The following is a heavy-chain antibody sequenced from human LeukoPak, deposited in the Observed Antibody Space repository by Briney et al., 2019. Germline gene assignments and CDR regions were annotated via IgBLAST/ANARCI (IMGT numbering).Heavy chain of an antibody. CDR1: GYTFTGYY. J-gene: IGHJ4*02. CDR2: INPNSGGT. CDR3: ARSTLVSRSSSDY. V-gene: IGHV1-2*02. D-gene: IGHD6-6*01. Sequence: ASVKVSCKASGYTFTGYYMHWVRQAPGQGLEWMGWINPNSGGTNYAQKFQGRVTMTRDTSISTAYMELSRLRSDDTAVYYCARSTLVSRSSSDYWGQGTLVTVSS.